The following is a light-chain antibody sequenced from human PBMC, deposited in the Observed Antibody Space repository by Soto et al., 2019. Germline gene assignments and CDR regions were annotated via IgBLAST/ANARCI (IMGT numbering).Light chain of an antibody. Sequence: DIQLTQSPSFLSASVGARVTITCRASQGISSYLAWYQQKPGKAPKLLIYAASPLQSGVPSRFSGSGSGTEVTLTISSLRTEDFATYDCQQLNSYPVTFGGGTKVEIK. CDR3: QQLNSYPVT. J-gene: IGKJ4*01. CDR2: AAS. V-gene: IGKV1-9*01. CDR1: QGISSY.